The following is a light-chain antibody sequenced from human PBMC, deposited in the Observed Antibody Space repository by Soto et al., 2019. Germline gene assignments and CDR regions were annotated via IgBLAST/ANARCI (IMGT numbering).Light chain of an antibody. CDR2: GAS. Sequence: EVVVTQSPATLSVSPGERATLSCRASQSVRTNLAWYQQKPGQPPRLLIYGASTRASDIPARFSASGSGTEFTLTINSLQSEDFAVYHCQQFNEWPLSFGGGTKVEI. J-gene: IGKJ4*02. V-gene: IGKV3-15*01. CDR3: QQFNEWPLS. CDR1: QSVRTN.